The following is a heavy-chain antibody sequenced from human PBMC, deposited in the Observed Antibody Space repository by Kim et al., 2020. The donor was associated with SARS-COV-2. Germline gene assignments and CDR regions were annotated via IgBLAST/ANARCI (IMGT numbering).Heavy chain of an antibody. CDR1: GFTFSSYS. V-gene: IGHV3-21*01. J-gene: IGHJ3*02. CDR2: ISSSSSYI. CDR3: ARDQTMEDAFDI. Sequence: GGSLRLSCAASGFTFSSYSMNWVRQAPGKGLEWVSSISSSSSYIYYADSVKGRFTISRDNAKNSLYLQMNSLRAEDTAVYYCARDQTMEDAFDIWGQGTMVTVSS. D-gene: IGHD3-10*01.